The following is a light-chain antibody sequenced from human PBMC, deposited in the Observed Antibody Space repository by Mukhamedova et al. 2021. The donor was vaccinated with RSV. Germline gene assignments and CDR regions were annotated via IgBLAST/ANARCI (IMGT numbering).Light chain of an antibody. CDR3: QQSGT. J-gene: IGKJ1*01. Sequence: GSQSVSSNLAWYQQKPGQAPRLLTYGASTRATGIPARFSGSGSGTEFTLTISSMQSEDFAVYYCQQSGTFGQGTKVEIK. CDR2: GAS. V-gene: IGKV3-15*01. CDR1: QSVSSN.